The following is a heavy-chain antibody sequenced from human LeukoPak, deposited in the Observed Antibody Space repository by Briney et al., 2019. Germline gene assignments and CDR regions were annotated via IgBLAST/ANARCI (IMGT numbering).Heavy chain of an antibody. J-gene: IGHJ3*02. CDR2: INHSGST. V-gene: IGHV4-34*01. CDR3: ARAYWGSRKPPDAFDI. Sequence: PSETLSLTCAVYGGSFSGYYWSWIRQPPGKGLEWIGEINHSGSTNYNPSLKSRVTISVGTSKNQFSLKLSSVTAADTAVYYCARAYWGSRKPPDAFDIWGQGTMVTVSS. D-gene: IGHD7-27*01. CDR1: GGSFSGYY.